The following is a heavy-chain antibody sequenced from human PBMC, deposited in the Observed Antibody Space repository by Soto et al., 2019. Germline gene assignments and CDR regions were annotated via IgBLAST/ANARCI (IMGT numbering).Heavy chain of an antibody. CDR3: ARAARMVRGVMSAFDI. D-gene: IGHD3-10*01. J-gene: IGHJ3*02. CDR1: GGTFSSYT. Sequence: QVQLVQSGAEVKKPGSSVKVSCKASGGTFSSYTISWVRQAPGQGLEWMGRIIPILGIANYAQKFQGRVTITADKSTSTAYMELSSLRSEDTAVYYCARAARMVRGVMSAFDIWGQGTMATVSS. CDR2: IIPILGIA. V-gene: IGHV1-69*02.